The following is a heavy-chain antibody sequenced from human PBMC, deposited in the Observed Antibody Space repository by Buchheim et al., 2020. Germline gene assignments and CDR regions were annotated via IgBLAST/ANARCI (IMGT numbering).Heavy chain of an antibody. CDR1: GFTFSNYV. D-gene: IGHD6-19*01. V-gene: IGHV3-23*04. Sequence: QLVESGGGLVQPGGSLKLSCAASGFTFSNYVMTWVRQAPGKGLEWVSTITGSASGGNTYYADSVKGRFPISRDNSKNTLYLQMGSLRAEDTALYYCAKDRGIAVAAVGVYWGQGTL. J-gene: IGHJ4*02. CDR3: AKDRGIAVAAVGVY. CDR2: ITGSASGGNT.